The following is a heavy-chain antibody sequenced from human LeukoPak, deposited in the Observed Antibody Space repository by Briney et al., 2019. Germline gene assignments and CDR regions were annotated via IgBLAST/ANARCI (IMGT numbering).Heavy chain of an antibody. CDR3: ARRAVAGSRAFDI. V-gene: IGHV4-59*04. D-gene: IGHD6-19*01. CDR1: GFTFSDHY. J-gene: IGHJ3*02. CDR2: IYYGGST. Sequence: LRLSCAASGFTFSDHYMNWIRQPPGKGLEWIGNIYYGGSTYYNPSLKSRVTISVDTSKNQFSLKLSSVTAADTAVFYCARRAVAGSRAFDIWGQGTMVTVSS.